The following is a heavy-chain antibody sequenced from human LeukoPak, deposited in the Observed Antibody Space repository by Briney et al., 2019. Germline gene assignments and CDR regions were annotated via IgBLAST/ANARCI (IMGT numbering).Heavy chain of an antibody. J-gene: IGHJ5*02. D-gene: IGHD2-2*01. CDR3: ARDLVYCSSTSCHDKYNWFDP. CDR2: IYYSGST. V-gene: IGHV4-30-4*01. CDR1: GGSISSGDYY. Sequence: SQTLSLTCTVSGGSISSGDYYWSWNRQPPGKGLEWIGYIYYSGSTYYNPSLKSRVTISVDTSKNQFSLKLSSVTAADTAVYYCARDLVYCSSTSCHDKYNWFDPWGQGTLVTVSS.